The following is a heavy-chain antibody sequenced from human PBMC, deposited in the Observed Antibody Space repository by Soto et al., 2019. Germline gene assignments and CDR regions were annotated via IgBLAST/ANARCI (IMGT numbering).Heavy chain of an antibody. Sequence: GGSLRLSCAASGFTLDNGMTWVRQAPGKRLEWISTIDYSGANTHYADSVKGRFTISRDKSRNTVALQMSNLRAEDTALYYCVSWVSAHFDNWGQGTLVTVSS. J-gene: IGHJ4*02. CDR2: IDYSGANT. CDR1: GFTLDNG. CDR3: VSWVSAHFDN. V-gene: IGHV3-23*01. D-gene: IGHD2-8*01.